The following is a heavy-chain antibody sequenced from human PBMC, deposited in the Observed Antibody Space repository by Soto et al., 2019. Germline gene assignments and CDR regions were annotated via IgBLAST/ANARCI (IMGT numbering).Heavy chain of an antibody. D-gene: IGHD7-27*01. J-gene: IGHJ4*02. CDR1: GGSISSYY. CDR3: ARRWGSYFDY. CDR2: IYYSGST. V-gene: IGHV4-59*08. Sequence: QVQLQESGPGLVKPSETLSLTCTVSGGSISSYYWSWIRQPPGKGLEWIGYIYYSGSTNYNPSLKSRVTISVDPSTTQFSLQLSSVPAAATAVYYCARRWGSYFDYWGQGTLVTVSS.